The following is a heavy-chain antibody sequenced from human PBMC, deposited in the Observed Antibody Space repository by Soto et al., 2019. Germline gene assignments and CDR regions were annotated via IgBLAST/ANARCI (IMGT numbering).Heavy chain of an antibody. Sequence: GGSLRLSCAASGFTFDDYAMHWVRQAPGKGLEWVSGISWNSGSIGYADSVKGRFTISRDNAKNSLYLQMNSLRAEDTALYYCAKSSDYGSGSYYNGHYFDYWGQGTLVTVSS. CDR3: AKSSDYGSGSYYNGHYFDY. D-gene: IGHD3-10*01. CDR2: ISWNSGSI. V-gene: IGHV3-9*01. CDR1: GFTFDDYA. J-gene: IGHJ4*02.